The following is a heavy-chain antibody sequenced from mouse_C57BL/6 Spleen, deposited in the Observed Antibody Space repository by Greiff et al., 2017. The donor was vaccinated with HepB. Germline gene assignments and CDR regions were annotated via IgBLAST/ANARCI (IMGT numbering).Heavy chain of an antibody. CDR2: ISSGSSTI. CDR3: ARPRANWDWYFDV. V-gene: IGHV5-17*01. J-gene: IGHJ1*03. D-gene: IGHD4-1*01. CDR1: GFTFSDYG. Sequence: EVQLVESGGGLVKPGGSLKLSCAASGFTFSDYGMHWVRQAPEKGLEWVAYISSGSSTIYYADTVKGRFTISRDNAKNTLFLQMTSLRSEDTAMYYCARPRANWDWYFDVWGTGTTVTVSS.